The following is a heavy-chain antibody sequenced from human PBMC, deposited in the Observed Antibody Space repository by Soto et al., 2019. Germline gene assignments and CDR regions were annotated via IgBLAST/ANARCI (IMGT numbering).Heavy chain of an antibody. D-gene: IGHD3-22*01. J-gene: IGHJ4*02. Sequence: SETLSLTCAVYGGFFSGYYWSWIRQPPWKGLEWIGEINHSGSTNYNPSLKSRVTISVDTSKNQFSLKLSSVTAADTAVYYCARKGRVGYVISDFDYWGQGTLVAVSS. CDR1: GGFFSGYY. CDR2: INHSGST. CDR3: ARKGRVGYVISDFDY. V-gene: IGHV4-34*01.